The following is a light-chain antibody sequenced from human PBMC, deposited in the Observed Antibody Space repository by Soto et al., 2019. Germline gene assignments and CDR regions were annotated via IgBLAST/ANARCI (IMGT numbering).Light chain of an antibody. V-gene: IGKV3-11*01. Sequence: EIVLTQSPAILSMSPGERATISCRASQSVSSYFAWYQQKPGQAPRLLIYDASNRDTGVPARFSGSGSGTDFTLTISSLEPEDFAVYYCQQRRYWPVTFGQGTKVEIK. CDR3: QQRRYWPVT. J-gene: IGKJ1*01. CDR2: DAS. CDR1: QSVSSY.